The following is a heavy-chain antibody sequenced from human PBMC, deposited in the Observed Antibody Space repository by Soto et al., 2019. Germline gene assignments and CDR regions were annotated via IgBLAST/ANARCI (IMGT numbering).Heavy chain of an antibody. D-gene: IGHD3-10*01. CDR2: VYSSGTT. J-gene: IGHJ4*02. CDR1: GGSINSYW. Sequence: PSETLSRTCIVSGGSINSYWWSWIRQPAGKGLEWIGRVYSSGTTDYNPSLNSRATLSVETSKNQFSLKLSSVTAADTAVYYCARDIGSYAYGEGYWGQGIQVTVSS. CDR3: ARDIGSYAYGEGY. V-gene: IGHV4-4*07.